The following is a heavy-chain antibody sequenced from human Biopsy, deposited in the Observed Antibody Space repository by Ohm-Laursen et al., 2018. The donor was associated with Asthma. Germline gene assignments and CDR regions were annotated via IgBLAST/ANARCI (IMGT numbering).Heavy chain of an antibody. CDR2: ISYDGTNK. J-gene: IGHJ4*02. CDR3: ARGDSSNWSHYYFDY. D-gene: IGHD3-22*01. V-gene: IGHV3-30*14. CDR1: GFTFSDYD. Sequence: SLRLSCAASGFTFSDYDMHWVRQAPGKGLEWVAVISYDGTNKDYADSVRGRFTISRDYSKNTLYLQMHSLRAEDTAVYYCARGDSSNWSHYYFDYWGQGTLVTVSS.